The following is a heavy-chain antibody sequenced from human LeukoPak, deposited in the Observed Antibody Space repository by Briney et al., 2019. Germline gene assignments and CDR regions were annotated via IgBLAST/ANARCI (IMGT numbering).Heavy chain of an antibody. J-gene: IGHJ4*02. CDR1: GFTSSNYG. CDR3: VKARMPHCGTDCLES. CDR2: IRGSGGGT. V-gene: IGHV3-23*01. D-gene: IGHD2-21*02. Sequence: GGSLRLSCAASGFTSSNYGMSWVRQAPGKRLEWVSVIRGSGGGTYYADSVKGRFTISRDNSKNTVYLQMNSLRAEDTAVYYCVKARMPHCGTDCLESWGQGTLVTVSS.